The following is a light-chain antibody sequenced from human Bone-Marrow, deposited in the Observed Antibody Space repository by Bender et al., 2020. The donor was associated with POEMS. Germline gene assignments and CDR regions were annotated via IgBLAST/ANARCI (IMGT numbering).Light chain of an antibody. J-gene: IGLJ1*01. Sequence: QSALTPPASVSGSPGQSITISCTATSNDIGNYNLVSWYQQHPGKAPKLIIYEGTKRPSDFSNRFSGSKSANTASLTISGLQAEDEADYYCSSYATSGARVFGTGTKVTVL. CDR2: EGT. V-gene: IGLV2-23*01. CDR1: SNDIGNYNL. CDR3: SSYATSGARV.